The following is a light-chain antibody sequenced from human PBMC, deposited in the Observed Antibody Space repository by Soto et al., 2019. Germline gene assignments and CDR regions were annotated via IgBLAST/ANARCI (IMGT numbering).Light chain of an antibody. CDR2: DVS. CDR1: SSDVGGYNY. J-gene: IGLJ1*01. Sequence: QSALTQPRSVSGSPGQSVTISCTGTSSDVGGYNYVSWYQQHPGKAPKLMIYDVSKRPSGVPDRFSGSKSGNTASLTISGLQAEDGADYCCCSYAGSYTFSVFGTGTKVTVL. CDR3: CSYAGSYTFSV. V-gene: IGLV2-11*01.